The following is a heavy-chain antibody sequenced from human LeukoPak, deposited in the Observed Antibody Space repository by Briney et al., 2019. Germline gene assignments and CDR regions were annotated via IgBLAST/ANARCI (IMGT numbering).Heavy chain of an antibody. J-gene: IGHJ4*02. CDR2: INPNSGGT. D-gene: IGHD2-2*01. CDR1: GYTFTGYY. V-gene: IGHV1-2*02. Sequence: ASVMVSCKASGYTFTGYYMNWVRQAPGQGLEWMGWINPNSGGTNYAQKFQGRVTMTRDTSISTAYMELSRLRSDDTAVYYCARDPDIVVPPDYWGQGTLVTVSS. CDR3: ARDPDIVVPPDY.